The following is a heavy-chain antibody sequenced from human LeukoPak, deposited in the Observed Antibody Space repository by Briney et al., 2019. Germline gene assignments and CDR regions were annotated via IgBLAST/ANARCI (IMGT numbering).Heavy chain of an antibody. CDR3: ARLLGYSSSWFELGFDY. J-gene: IGHJ4*02. V-gene: IGHV4-39*01. CDR2: IYYSGST. D-gene: IGHD6-13*01. CDR1: GGSISSSSYY. Sequence: PSETLSLTCTVSGGSISSSSYYWGWIRQPPGKGLEWIGSIYYSGSTYYNPSLKSRVTISVDTSKNQFSLKLSSVTAADTAVYYCARLLGYSSSWFELGFDYWGQGTLVTVSS.